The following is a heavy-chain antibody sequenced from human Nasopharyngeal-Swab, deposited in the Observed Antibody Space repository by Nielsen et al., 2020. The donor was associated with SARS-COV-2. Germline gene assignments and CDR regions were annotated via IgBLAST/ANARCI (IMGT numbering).Heavy chain of an antibody. CDR2: IISDGSST. D-gene: IGHD1-26*01. V-gene: IGHV3-74*01. CDR3: VGSGSYYGGAFDI. J-gene: IGHJ3*02. Sequence: GGSLRLSCAASGFTFSSYWTHWVRQAPGKGLVWVSRIISDGSSTSYADSVKGRFTISRDNAKNTLYLQMNSLRAEDTAVYYCVGSGSYYGGAFDIWGQGTMVTVSS. CDR1: GFTFSSYW.